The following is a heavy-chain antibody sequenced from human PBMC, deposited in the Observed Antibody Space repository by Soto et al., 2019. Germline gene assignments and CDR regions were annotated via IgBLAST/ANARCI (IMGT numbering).Heavy chain of an antibody. CDR2: IDGAGIIT. V-gene: IGHV3-74*03. Sequence: DVQLVQSGGGLVQPGGSLRLYCAASGFTFSNYWMHSIRQVPGKGLVWVSRIDGAGIITMYADSAKGRFTNSRDNANNTLYLHMHCLRPEDTAVYYSVLLRWTTVGGGDAFEIWGQGTMVTVSS. D-gene: IGHD4-17*01. J-gene: IGHJ3*02. CDR3: VLLRWTTVGGGDAFEI. CDR1: GFTFSNYW.